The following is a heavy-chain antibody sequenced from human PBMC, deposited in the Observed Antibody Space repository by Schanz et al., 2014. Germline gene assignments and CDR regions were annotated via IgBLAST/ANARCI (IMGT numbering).Heavy chain of an antibody. CDR1: GFTFSGNA. CDR3: AKDAENTAMITDYLDY. CDR2: VSDDGNKK. D-gene: IGHD5-18*01. J-gene: IGHJ4*02. Sequence: QVHLMESGGGVVQPGRSLRLSCAASGFTFSGNAMHWVRQAPGKGLEWVAVVSDDGNKKYYADSVKGRFTISRDNSKNTLFLQMNSLRAEDTAVYYCAKDAENTAMITDYLDYWGQGTLVTVSS. V-gene: IGHV3-30*18.